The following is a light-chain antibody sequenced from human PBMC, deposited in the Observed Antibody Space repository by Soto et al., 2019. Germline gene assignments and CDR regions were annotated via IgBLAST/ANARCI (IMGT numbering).Light chain of an antibody. V-gene: IGLV1-40*01. CDR3: QSYDSSLSGSV. J-gene: IGLJ3*02. CDR1: SSNIGAGYD. CDR2: NNN. Sequence: QAVLTQPPSVSGAPGQRVTISCTGSSSNIGAGYDVHWYQQLPGTAPKLLIHNNNNRPSGVPDRFSGSKSGTSASLAITGLQAEDEADYYCQSYDSSLSGSVFGGGTKLTVL.